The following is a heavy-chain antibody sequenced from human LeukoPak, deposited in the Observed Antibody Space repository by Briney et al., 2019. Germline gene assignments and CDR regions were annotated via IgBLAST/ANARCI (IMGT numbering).Heavy chain of an antibody. V-gene: IGHV4-59*11. CDR3: ARGVISGWYVRYYYYYDMDV. Sequence: SEALSVTSTDPVGSISRHYWSWIRPPPGKGVERMGHIFFSGITNYNPSLKSRVTISVDTSKNQFSLKLSSVTAADTAVYYCARGVISGWYVRYYYYYDMDVWGKGTTVTVSS. D-gene: IGHD6-19*01. CDR1: VGSISRHY. CDR2: IFFSGIT. J-gene: IGHJ6*03.